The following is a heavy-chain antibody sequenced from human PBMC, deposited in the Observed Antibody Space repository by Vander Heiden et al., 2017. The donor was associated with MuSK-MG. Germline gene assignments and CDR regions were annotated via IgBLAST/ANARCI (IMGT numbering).Heavy chain of an antibody. J-gene: IGHJ2*01. D-gene: IGHD5-12*01. Sequence: EVQLLESGGGLVQPGGSLRLNCEASGFTFSSYAMSWVRQAPGKGLQWVSTMNGGGFTTYYADSVKGRFTISRDSSKNTLYLQMNSLRAEDTAVYYCAKGGYSGYVRYFDLWGRGTLVTVSS. CDR1: GFTFSSYA. CDR3: AKGGYSGYVRYFDL. CDR2: MNGGGFTT. V-gene: IGHV3-23*01.